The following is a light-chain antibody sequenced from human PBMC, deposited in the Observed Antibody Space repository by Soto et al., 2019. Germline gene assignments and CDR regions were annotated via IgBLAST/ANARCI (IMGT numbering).Light chain of an antibody. Sequence: EVVLTQSPGTLSLSPGERATLSCRASQSVSNNYLAWYQQKPGQAPRLLIHDASSRATGIPDRFSGSGSGTDFTLTISRLEPEDFAVYYCQQYGSSPQTFGQGAKV. V-gene: IGKV3-20*01. CDR3: QQYGSSPQT. CDR1: QSVSNNY. J-gene: IGKJ1*01. CDR2: DAS.